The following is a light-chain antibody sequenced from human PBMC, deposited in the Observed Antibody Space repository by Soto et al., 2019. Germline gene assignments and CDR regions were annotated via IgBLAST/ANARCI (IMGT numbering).Light chain of an antibody. CDR3: AAWDDSLGAVV. CDR1: SSNIGNNN. Sequence: QLVLTQPPSASATPGQRVTISCSGSSSNIGNNNAYWYQHVPGTAPKLIIHHNTRRPSWVPDRFSGSKSGTSASLAISGLQSDDDSDYYCAAWDDSLGAVVFGGGTKLTVL. J-gene: IGLJ2*01. V-gene: IGLV1-47*02. CDR2: HNT.